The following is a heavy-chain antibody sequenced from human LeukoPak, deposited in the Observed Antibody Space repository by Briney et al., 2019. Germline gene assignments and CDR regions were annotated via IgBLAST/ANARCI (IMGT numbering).Heavy chain of an antibody. V-gene: IGHV1-69*13. J-gene: IGHJ5*02. CDR3: AGKNQLLYESGWFDP. CDR2: IIPIFGTA. CDR1: GGTFSSYA. D-gene: IGHD2-2*02. Sequence: VASVKVSCKASGGTFSSYAISWVRQAPGQGLEWMGRIIPIFGTANYAQKFQGRVTITADESTSTAYTELSSLRSEDTAVYYCAGKNQLLYESGWFDPWGQGTLVTVSS.